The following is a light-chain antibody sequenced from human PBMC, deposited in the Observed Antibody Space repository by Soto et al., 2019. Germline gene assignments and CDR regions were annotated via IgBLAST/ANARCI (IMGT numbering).Light chain of an antibody. CDR3: QQYHSYSPMYT. J-gene: IGKJ2*01. CDR2: DAS. Sequence: DIQMTQSPSTLSASVGDRVTITCRASQSISSWLAWYQQKPGKAPKLLIYDASSLESGVPSRFSGSGSGTEFTLTISSLQSDDFATYYCQQYHSYSPMYTFGQGTQLEI. CDR1: QSISSW. V-gene: IGKV1-5*01.